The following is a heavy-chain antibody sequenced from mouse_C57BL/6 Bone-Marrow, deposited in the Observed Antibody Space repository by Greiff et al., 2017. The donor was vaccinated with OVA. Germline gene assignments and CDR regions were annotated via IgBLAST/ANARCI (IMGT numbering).Heavy chain of an antibody. J-gene: IGHJ2*01. V-gene: IGHV3-8*01. CDR2: ISYSGST. Sequence: EVQLQQSGPGLAKPSQTLSLTCSVTGYSITSDYWNWIRKFPGNKLEYMGYISYSGSTSYNPSLKSRISITRDTSKNQYYLQLKSMTTEDTDTDSYARSSYSNYRYYFDYWGQGTTLTVSS. CDR3: ARSSYSNYRYYFDY. D-gene: IGHD2-5*01. CDR1: GYSITSDY.